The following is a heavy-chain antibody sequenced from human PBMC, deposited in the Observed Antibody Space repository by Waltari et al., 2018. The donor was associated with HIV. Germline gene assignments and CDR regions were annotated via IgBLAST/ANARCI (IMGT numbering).Heavy chain of an antibody. CDR2: ISSRSTNK. V-gene: IGHV3-21*01. D-gene: IGHD5-18*01. Sequence: EVQLVESGGGLVKPGGSLRLSCAASGFTFSSHSMNWVRQAPGKGLEWVSSISSRSTNKYYADSVKGRFTISRDDAKNSLYLQMNRLRVEDTAVYYCAREGTTAMVMGWFDPWGQGTLVTVSS. CDR3: AREGTTAMVMGWFDP. CDR1: GFTFSSHS. J-gene: IGHJ5*02.